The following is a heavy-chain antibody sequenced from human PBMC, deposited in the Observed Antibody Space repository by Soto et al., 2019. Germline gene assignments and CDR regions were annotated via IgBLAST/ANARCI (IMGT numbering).Heavy chain of an antibody. V-gene: IGHV4-39*01. CDR1: GASITSNSY. CDR2: IYYNEGT. CDR3: ARHERSRGYLYSDYDPGSE. J-gene: IGHJ4*02. D-gene: IGHD5-12*01. Sequence: SETLSLTCTVSGASITSNSYWAWLRQPPGKGLEWIGGIYYNEGTSSNPPLMSRVTMSVDTSNNQFSLRLSSVTAADTAVHYYARHERSRGYLYSDYDPGSEWAQRTLLT.